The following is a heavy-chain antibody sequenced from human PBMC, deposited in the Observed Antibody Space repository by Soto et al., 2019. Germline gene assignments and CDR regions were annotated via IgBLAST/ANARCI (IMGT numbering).Heavy chain of an antibody. D-gene: IGHD1-1*01. Sequence: QLQLQESGSGLVRPSQTLSLTCAVSGGPISSGGYSWNWIRQPPGKGLEWIGYIYHSGNTLYNPSRKSRVTIAVDKSKNQCSLKLSSVTAADTAVYYCARDQLEGNWFDPWGQGTLVTVSS. CDR1: GGPISSGGYS. CDR2: IYHSGNT. V-gene: IGHV4-30-2*01. CDR3: ARDQLEGNWFDP. J-gene: IGHJ5*02.